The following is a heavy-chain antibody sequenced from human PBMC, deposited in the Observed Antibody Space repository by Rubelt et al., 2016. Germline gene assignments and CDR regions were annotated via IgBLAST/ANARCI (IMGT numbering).Heavy chain of an antibody. J-gene: IGHJ4*02. CDR3: ARWGSTTLSPGGFYFDF. CDR1: GYAFTRYP. CDR2: INTETGKP. V-gene: IGHV7-4-1*02. D-gene: IGHD6-13*01. Sequence: QVQLVQSGSELKKPGASVKVSCKASGYAFTRYPMNWVRQAPGHGLEWLGWINTETGKPTYAPGFTGRFVFSLDTSVNTAYRQFRSLNADDTAVYYCARWGSTTLSPGGFYFDFWGQGTLVTVSS.